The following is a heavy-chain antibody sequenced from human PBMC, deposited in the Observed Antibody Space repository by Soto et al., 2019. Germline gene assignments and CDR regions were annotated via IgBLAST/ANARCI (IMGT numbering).Heavy chain of an antibody. V-gene: IGHV1-18*01. D-gene: IGHD6-19*01. CDR3: ARDGLLYGGERSTGRGIAVAGAYYYYGMDV. CDR1: GYTFTSYG. J-gene: IGHJ6*02. CDR2: ISAYNGNT. Sequence: VKVSCKASGYTFTSYGISWVRQAPGQGLEWMGWISAYNGNTNYAQKLQGRVTMTTDTSTSTAYMELRSLRSDDTAVYYCARDGLLYGGERSTGRGIAVAGAYYYYGMDVWGQGTTGTVSS.